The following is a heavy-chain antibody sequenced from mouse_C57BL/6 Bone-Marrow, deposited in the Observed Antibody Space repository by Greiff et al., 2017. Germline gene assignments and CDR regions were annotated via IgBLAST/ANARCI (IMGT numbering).Heavy chain of an antibody. Sequence: EVKVEESGGGLVQPGGSMKLSCVASGFTFSNYWMNWVRQSPEKGLEWVAQIRLKSDNYATHYAESVKGRFTISRDDSKSSVYLQMNNLRAEDTGIDYATGSITTVVDTDYWGQGTTLTVSS. CDR1: GFTFSNYW. CDR2: IRLKSDNYAT. J-gene: IGHJ2*01. D-gene: IGHD1-1*01. CDR3: TGSITTVVDTDY. V-gene: IGHV6-3*01.